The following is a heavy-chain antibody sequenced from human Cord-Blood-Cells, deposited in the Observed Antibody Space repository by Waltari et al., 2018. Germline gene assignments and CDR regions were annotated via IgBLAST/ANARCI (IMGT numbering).Heavy chain of an antibody. Sequence: EVQLVESGGGLVQPGGSLRLSCAASGFTVSSHYMSCVRQAPGKGLEAVSVIYSGGSTYYADAVKGRFTISRHNSKNTLYLQMNSLRTEDTAVYYCAGIAAAGNDACDIWGQGTMVTVSS. V-gene: IGHV3-53*04. CDR2: IYSGGST. CDR3: AGIAAAGNDACDI. CDR1: GFTVSSHY. D-gene: IGHD6-13*01. J-gene: IGHJ3*02.